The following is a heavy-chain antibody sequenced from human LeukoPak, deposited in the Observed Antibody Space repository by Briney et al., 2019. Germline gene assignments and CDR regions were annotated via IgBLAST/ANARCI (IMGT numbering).Heavy chain of an antibody. CDR3: ARDGGYSSGYYRGLY. CDR1: GYTFTSYF. D-gene: IGHD6-19*01. CDR2: INPTSGST. J-gene: IGHJ4*02. Sequence: ASVKVSCKASGYTFTSYFLHWVRQAPGQGLEWLGIINPTSGSTTYAQEFLGRVTVTRDRSTSTVYMELNSLRSEDTAVYYCARDGGYSSGYYRGLYWGQGTLVTVSS. V-gene: IGHV1-46*01.